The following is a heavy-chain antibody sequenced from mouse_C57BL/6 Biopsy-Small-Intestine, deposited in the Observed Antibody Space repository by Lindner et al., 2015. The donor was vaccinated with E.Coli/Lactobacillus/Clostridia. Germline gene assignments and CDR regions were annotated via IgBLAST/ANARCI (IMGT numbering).Heavy chain of an antibody. CDR2: IYPGDGDT. Sequence: VRLQESGPELVKPGASVKISCKASGYAFSSSWMNWVKQRPEKGLEWIGRIYPGDGDTNYSGKFKGKATLTADKSSSTAYMQLSNLTSEDSAIYFCARGYYGIFDYWGQGTTHTVSS. J-gene: IGHJ2*01. D-gene: IGHD2-1*01. V-gene: IGHV1-82*01. CDR3: ARGYYGIFDY. CDR1: GYAFSSSW.